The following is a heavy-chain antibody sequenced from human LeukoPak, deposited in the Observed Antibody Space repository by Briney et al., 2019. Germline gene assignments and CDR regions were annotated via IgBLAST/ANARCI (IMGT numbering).Heavy chain of an antibody. V-gene: IGHV3-23*01. D-gene: IGHD2-2*01. Sequence: GGSLRLSCAASGFTFSNYAMSWVRQAPGKGLEWVSAISDSGGSTYYADSVKGRFTISRDNSKNTLYLQMNSLRAEDTAVYYCAKPNYCSSTSCQLHFDYWGQGTLVTVSS. J-gene: IGHJ4*02. CDR3: AKPNYCSSTSCQLHFDY. CDR2: ISDSGGST. CDR1: GFTFSNYA.